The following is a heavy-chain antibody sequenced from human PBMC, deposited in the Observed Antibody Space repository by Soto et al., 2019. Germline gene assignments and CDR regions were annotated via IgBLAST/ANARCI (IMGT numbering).Heavy chain of an antibody. J-gene: IGHJ6*02. CDR3: ARGRYALSG. Sequence: GGSLRLSCAVSGFNVGDYEMNWARQAPGKGLEWISMITSGGTVFYYSDSVRGRFVISRDESANSLHLQMDNLRAEDTAFYFCARGRYALSGWGQGTTVTV. CDR1: GFNVGDYE. CDR2: ITSGGTVF. D-gene: IGHD3-9*01. V-gene: IGHV3-48*03.